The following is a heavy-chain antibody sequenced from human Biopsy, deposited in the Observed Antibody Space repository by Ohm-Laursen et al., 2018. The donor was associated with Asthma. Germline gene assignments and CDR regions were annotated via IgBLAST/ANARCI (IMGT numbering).Heavy chain of an antibody. J-gene: IGHJ4*02. CDR1: GFTFSRHA. CDR3: ARGKTWGRSYYFDY. CDR2: ISSDVRE. V-gene: IGHV3-30*03. D-gene: IGHD6-6*01. Sequence: SLRLSCAASGFTFSRHALHWVRQAPGKGLEWVALISSDVREWYADSVKGRFTISRDNSKNTLDLQMNSLRGDDTAVYYCARGKTWGRSYYFDYWGQGTLVTVSS.